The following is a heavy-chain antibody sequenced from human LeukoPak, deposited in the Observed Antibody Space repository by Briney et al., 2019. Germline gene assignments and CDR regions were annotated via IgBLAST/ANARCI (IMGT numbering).Heavy chain of an antibody. CDR3: ARDFRNAGDY. D-gene: IGHD1-14*01. CDR2: INQDGSEK. J-gene: IGHJ4*02. CDR1: GFTFTTYW. V-gene: IGHV3-7*01. Sequence: GGSLRLSCAASGFTFTTYWINWVRQAPGKGLEWVAVINQDGSEKYYVDSVKGRFTISRDNAKNSLYLQMNSLRAEDTAVYYCARDFRNAGDYWGQGTLVTVSS.